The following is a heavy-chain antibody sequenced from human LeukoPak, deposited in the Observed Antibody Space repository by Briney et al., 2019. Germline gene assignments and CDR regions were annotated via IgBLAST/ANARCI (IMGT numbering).Heavy chain of an antibody. D-gene: IGHD3-22*01. CDR3: ARVGTYYYDSSGDYY. Sequence: GGSLRLSCAASGFSVSSNYMSWVRQAPGKGLEWVSVISSGGYTYYADSVKGRFTISRDNSKNTLYLQMNSLRAEDTAVYYCARVGTYYYDSSGDYYWSQGTLVTVSS. CDR2: ISSGGYT. V-gene: IGHV3-53*01. CDR1: GFSVSSNY. J-gene: IGHJ4*02.